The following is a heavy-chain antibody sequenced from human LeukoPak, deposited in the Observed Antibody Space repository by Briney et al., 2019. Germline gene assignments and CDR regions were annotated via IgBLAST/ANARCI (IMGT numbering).Heavy chain of an antibody. CDR1: GYTFTGYY. CDR3: ARVFGIDYYGSGSYGEGDY. Sequence: ASVKVSCKASGYTFTGYYMHWVRQAPGQGLEWMGWINPNSGGTNYAQKFQGRVTMTRDTSISTAYMELSRLRSDDTAVYYCARVFGIDYYGSGSYGEGDYWGQGTLVTVSS. V-gene: IGHV1-2*02. J-gene: IGHJ4*02. CDR2: INPNSGGT. D-gene: IGHD3-10*01.